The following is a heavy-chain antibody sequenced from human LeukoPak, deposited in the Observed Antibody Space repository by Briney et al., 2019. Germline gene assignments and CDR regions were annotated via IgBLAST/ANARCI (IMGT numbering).Heavy chain of an antibody. CDR3: ARVEDSGSH. Sequence: GGSLRLSCAASGFTFSNYALHWVRQAPGKGLEWVSSISSNNNIYYADSVKGRFTISRDNAKNSLYLQMDSLRAEDTALYYCARVEDSGSHWGQGTLVTVSS. J-gene: IGHJ4*02. CDR2: ISSNNNI. V-gene: IGHV3-69-1*01. CDR1: GFTFSNYA. D-gene: IGHD1-26*01.